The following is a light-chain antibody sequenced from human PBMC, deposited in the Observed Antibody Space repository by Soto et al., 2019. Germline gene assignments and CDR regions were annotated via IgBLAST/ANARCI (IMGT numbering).Light chain of an antibody. CDR1: QTLSRN. CDR2: GAS. Sequence: EMVMTQSPATLSVSPGERATLSCRASQTLSRNLAWYQQQPGQAPRLLIYGASTRATGIPARFSGSGSRTDFTLTISSLQSEDFAVYYCQQYDNWPHTFGQGTKLEIK. J-gene: IGKJ2*01. CDR3: QQYDNWPHT. V-gene: IGKV3-15*01.